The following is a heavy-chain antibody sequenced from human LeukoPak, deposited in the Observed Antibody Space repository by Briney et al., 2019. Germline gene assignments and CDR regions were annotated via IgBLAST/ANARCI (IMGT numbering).Heavy chain of an antibody. D-gene: IGHD6-25*01. Sequence: GGSLRLSCAASGFTFSSYSMNWVRQAPGKGLEWVSSISSSSSYIYYADSVKGRFTISRDSAKNSLYLQMNSLRAEDTAVYYCAREAARVVQHWGQGTLVTVSS. CDR2: ISSSSSYI. CDR1: GFTFSSYS. V-gene: IGHV3-21*01. CDR3: AREAARVVQH. J-gene: IGHJ1*01.